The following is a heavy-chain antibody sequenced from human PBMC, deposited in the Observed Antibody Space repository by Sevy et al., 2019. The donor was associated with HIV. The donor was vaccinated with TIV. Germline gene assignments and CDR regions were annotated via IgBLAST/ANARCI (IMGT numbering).Heavy chain of an antibody. V-gene: IGHV1-18*01. D-gene: IGHD6-13*01. J-gene: IGHJ3*01. CDR1: GYTFTSYG. Sequence: ASVKVSCKASGYTFTSYGISWVRQAPGQGLEWMGWISAYNGNTNYAQKLQGRVTMTTDTSTRTAYMELRSLRAYDRAVDDCARDRGGRSSSSCERIDAFDVWGQGTMVTVSS. CDR3: ARDRGGRSSSSCERIDAFDV. CDR2: ISAYNGNT.